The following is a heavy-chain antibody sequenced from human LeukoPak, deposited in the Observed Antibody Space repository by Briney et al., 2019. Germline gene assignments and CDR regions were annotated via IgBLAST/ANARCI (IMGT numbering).Heavy chain of an antibody. V-gene: IGHV3-23*01. CDR3: AKDPSGGTEN. Sequence: PGGSLRLSCAASGFTCNSCAMSWVRQAPGKGLEWVSAISGGGTNTYYADSVKGRFTISRDSSENTLYLQMNSLRAEDTAIYYCAKDPSGGTENWGQGTLVTVSS. CDR2: ISGGGTNT. J-gene: IGHJ4*02. D-gene: IGHD1-7*01. CDR1: GFTCNSCA.